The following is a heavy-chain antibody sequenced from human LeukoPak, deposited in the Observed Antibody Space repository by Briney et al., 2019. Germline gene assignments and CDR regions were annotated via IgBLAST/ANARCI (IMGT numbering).Heavy chain of an antibody. J-gene: IGHJ6*03. D-gene: IGHD2-2*01. CDR2: MRYDGSNK. CDR3: ARRDIVVVPAATYYYYYMDV. V-gene: IGHV3-30*02. Sequence: GGSLRLSCAASGFTFSSYGMHWVRQAPGKGLEWVAFMRYDGSNKYYADSVKGRFTISRDNSKNTLYLQMNSLRAEDTAVYYCARRDIVVVPAATYYYYYMDVWGKGTTVTISS. CDR1: GFTFSSYG.